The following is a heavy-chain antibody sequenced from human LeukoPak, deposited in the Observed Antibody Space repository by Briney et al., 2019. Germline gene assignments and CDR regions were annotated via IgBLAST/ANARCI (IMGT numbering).Heavy chain of an antibody. CDR3: AKDNHDYYGSGSHFDY. D-gene: IGHD3-10*01. Sequence: ASVKVSCKASGYTFTGYYMHWVRQAPGQGLEWMGWINPNSGGTNYAQKFQGRVTMTRDTSISTAYMELSRLRSDDTAVYYCAKDNHDYYGSGSHFDYWGQGTLVTVSS. J-gene: IGHJ4*02. CDR1: GYTFTGYY. CDR2: INPNSGGT. V-gene: IGHV1-2*02.